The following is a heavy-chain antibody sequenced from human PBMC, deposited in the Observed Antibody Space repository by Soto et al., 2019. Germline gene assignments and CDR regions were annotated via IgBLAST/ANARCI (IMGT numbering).Heavy chain of an antibody. CDR1: GGSISSYY. J-gene: IGHJ6*02. CDR2: IYYSGST. CDR3: ARERRYFDWFKAYYYGMDV. D-gene: IGHD3-9*01. Sequence: SETLSLTCTVSGGSISSYYWSWIRQPPGKGLEWIGYIYYSGSTNYNPSLKSRVTISVDTSKNQFSLKLSSVTAADTAVYYCARERRYFDWFKAYYYGMDVWGQGTTDTVSS. V-gene: IGHV4-59*01.